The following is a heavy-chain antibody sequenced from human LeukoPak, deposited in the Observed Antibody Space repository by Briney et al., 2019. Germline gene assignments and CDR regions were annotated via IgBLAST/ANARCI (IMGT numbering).Heavy chain of an antibody. V-gene: IGHV3-23*01. Sequence: PGGSQRLSCAASGFTFSSYAMSWVRQAPGKGLEWVSAISGSGGSTYYADSVKGRFTISRDNSKNTLYLQMNSLRAEDTAVYYCAKTVPEGYYYDSSGYYFDYWGQGTLVTVSS. CDR2: ISGSGGST. D-gene: IGHD3-22*01. CDR3: AKTVPEGYYYDSSGYYFDY. CDR1: GFTFSSYA. J-gene: IGHJ4*02.